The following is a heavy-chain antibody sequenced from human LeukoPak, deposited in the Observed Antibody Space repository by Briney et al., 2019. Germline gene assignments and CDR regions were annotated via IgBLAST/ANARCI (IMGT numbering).Heavy chain of an antibody. CDR1: GCTFSSSW. V-gene: IGHV3-7*01. J-gene: IGHJ4*02. CDR2: INPDGSQQ. D-gene: IGHD5-24*01. CDR3: AAWTDRGYNF. Sequence: WESLTLTCAASGCTFSSSWRNWIRQAPGKGLEWVANINPDGSQQRFVDSVMGRFTMSRDNAKNSLYLQMNSLRVEDTAVFYCAAWTDRGYNFWGQGTLVTVSS.